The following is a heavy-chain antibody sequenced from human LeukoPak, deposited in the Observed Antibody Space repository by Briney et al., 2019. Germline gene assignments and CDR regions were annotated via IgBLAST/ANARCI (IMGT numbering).Heavy chain of an antibody. CDR2: INPNSGGT. CDR3: AREDSGGSYCFFS. Sequence: ASVKVSCKSSGYAFTGYYMHWVGQAPGQGLGWMGCINPNSGGTNDAQKVQGRVTMPRATAISTAYMELSRLRPGATAVYYCAREDSGGSYCFFSWGQGTLVTVSS. D-gene: IGHD1-26*01. CDR1: GYAFTGYY. J-gene: IGHJ5*02. V-gene: IGHV1-2*02.